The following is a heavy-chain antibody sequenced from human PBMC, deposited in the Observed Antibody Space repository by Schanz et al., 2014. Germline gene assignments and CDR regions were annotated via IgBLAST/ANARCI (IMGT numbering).Heavy chain of an antibody. V-gene: IGHV1-18*01. D-gene: IGHD2-2*01. CDR3: ARDRRRYCSTASCLHDNWFDP. J-gene: IGHJ5*02. CDR1: GGTFSSFG. Sequence: VQLEQSGAEVKKPGSSVKVSCKASGGTFSSFGINWVRQAPGQGLEWVGWISPYTGNTHYFDKMEGRVTMTTDTSTSTAYMELRSLRSDDTAMYYCARDRRRYCSTASCLHDNWFDPWGQGTLVIVSS. CDR2: ISPYTGNT.